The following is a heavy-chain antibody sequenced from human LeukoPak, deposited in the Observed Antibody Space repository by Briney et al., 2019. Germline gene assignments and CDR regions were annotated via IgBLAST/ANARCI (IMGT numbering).Heavy chain of an antibody. CDR3: ARSRYNLDY. D-gene: IGHD5-24*01. CDR2: MRYDGSNE. CDR1: GFTFSSYD. J-gene: IGHJ4*02. Sequence: GGSLRLSCAASGFTFSSYDMHWVRQAPGKGPEWVAIMRYDGSNENYADSVKGRFTISRDNSKKTLYLQMNSLRAEDTAVYYCARSRYNLDYWGQGTLVTVSS. V-gene: IGHV3-33*01.